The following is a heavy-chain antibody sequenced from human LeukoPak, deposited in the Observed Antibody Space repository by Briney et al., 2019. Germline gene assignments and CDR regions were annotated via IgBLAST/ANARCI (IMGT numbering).Heavy chain of an antibody. CDR1: GYTFTSYD. CDR2: MNPNSGNT. Sequence: ASVKVSCKASGYTFTSYDINWVRQATGQGLEWMGWMNPNSGNTGYAQKFQGRVTMTRNTSISTAYMELSSLRSEDTAVYYCARPHGDYYGSGSAAFDIWGQGTMVTVSS. CDR3: ARPHGDYYGSGSAAFDI. D-gene: IGHD3-10*01. J-gene: IGHJ3*02. V-gene: IGHV1-8*01.